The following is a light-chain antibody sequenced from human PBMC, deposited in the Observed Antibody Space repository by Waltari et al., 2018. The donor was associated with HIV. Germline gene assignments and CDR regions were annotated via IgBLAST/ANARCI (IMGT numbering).Light chain of an antibody. V-gene: IGLV2-8*01. J-gene: IGLJ2*01. CDR1: SSDVGGYTY. Sequence: QSALTQPPSASGSLGQSVTISCPGTSSDVGGYTYVSWYQRHPGKAPKLMIYEVPKRPSVVPDRFSGSKSGNTASLTVSGLQAEDEADYYCSSYAGSNNSVVFGGGTKLTVL. CDR2: EVP. CDR3: SSYAGSNNSVV.